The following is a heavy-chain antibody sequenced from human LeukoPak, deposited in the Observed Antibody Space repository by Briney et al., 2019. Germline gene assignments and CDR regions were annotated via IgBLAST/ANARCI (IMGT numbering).Heavy chain of an antibody. CDR1: GFTFSSYD. V-gene: IGHV3-13*01. CDR2: IGTAGDT. Sequence: GGSLRRSCAASGFTFSSYDMHWVRQATGKGLEWVSAIGTAGDTYYPGSVKGRFTISRENAKNSLYLQMNSLRAGDTAVYYCARGQTMVRGVIISYPPDYWGQGTLVTVSS. CDR3: ARGQTMVRGVIISYPPDY. J-gene: IGHJ4*02. D-gene: IGHD3-10*01.